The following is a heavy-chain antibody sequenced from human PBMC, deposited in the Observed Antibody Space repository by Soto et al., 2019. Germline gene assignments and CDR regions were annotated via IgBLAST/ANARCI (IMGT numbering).Heavy chain of an antibody. CDR2: IKGDGSEK. Sequence: EVQLVESGGGLVQPGGSLRLSCAASGFTFSGYWMSWVRQAPGKGLEWVANIKGDGSEKNYVDSVRGRFTISRDNAMNSPCLEMNGLSAEDTAVHYVASSGSENAFWGQGNLVTVSS. CDR1: GFTFSGYW. J-gene: IGHJ4*02. D-gene: IGHD1-26*01. V-gene: IGHV3-7*01. CDR3: ASSGSENAF.